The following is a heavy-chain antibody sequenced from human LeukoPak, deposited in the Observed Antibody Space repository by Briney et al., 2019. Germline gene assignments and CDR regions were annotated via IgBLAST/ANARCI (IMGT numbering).Heavy chain of an antibody. V-gene: IGHV4-61*01. Sequence: PSETLSLTCTVSGGSIRSSYYYWSWIRQPPGKGLEWIGYIYYSGSTNYNPSLKSRVTISVDTSKNQFSLKLSSVTAADTAVYYCARDVSVGAAAGTIYYYYGMDVWGQGTTVTVSS. D-gene: IGHD6-13*01. CDR2: IYYSGST. CDR3: ARDVSVGAAAGTIYYYYGMDV. CDR1: GGSIRSSYYY. J-gene: IGHJ6*02.